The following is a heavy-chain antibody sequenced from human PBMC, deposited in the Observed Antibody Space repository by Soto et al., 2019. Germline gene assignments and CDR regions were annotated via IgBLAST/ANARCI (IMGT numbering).Heavy chain of an antibody. CDR2: ISGSGGST. CDR1: GFTFSSYA. Sequence: GGSLRLSCAASGFTFSSYAMSWVRQAPGKGLEWVSAISGSGGSTYYADSVKGRLTISRDNSKNTLYLQMNSLRAEDTAVYYCAKDQGSGYGPYERYYGMDVWGQGTTVTVSS. V-gene: IGHV3-23*01. J-gene: IGHJ6*02. CDR3: AKDQGSGYGPYERYYGMDV. D-gene: IGHD5-12*01.